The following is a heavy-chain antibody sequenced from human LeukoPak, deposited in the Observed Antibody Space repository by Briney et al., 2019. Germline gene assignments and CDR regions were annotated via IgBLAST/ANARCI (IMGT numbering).Heavy chain of an antibody. CDR3: ARDGLGSYDY. CDR2: ISDNSRYI. J-gene: IGHJ4*02. CDR1: GFTFSIYT. Sequence: GGSLRLSCAASGFTFSIYTINWVCQAPGKGLEWLSSISDNSRYIYYADSVKGRFTTSRDNAQNSVFLQLNSLRAEDTAVYYCARDGLGSYDYWGQGTLVTVSS. V-gene: IGHV3-21*01. D-gene: IGHD3-10*01.